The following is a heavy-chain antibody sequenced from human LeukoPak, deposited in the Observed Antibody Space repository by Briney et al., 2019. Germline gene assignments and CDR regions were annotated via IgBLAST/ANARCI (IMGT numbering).Heavy chain of an antibody. CDR3: ASCGITMVRGVKYYYYYMDV. CDR1: GFTFSSYA. CDR2: ISGSGGST. D-gene: IGHD3-10*01. J-gene: IGHJ6*03. V-gene: IGHV3-23*01. Sequence: TGGSLRLSCAASGFTFSSYAISWVRQAPGKGLEWVSAISGSGGSTYYADSVKGRFTISRDNSKNTLYLQMNSLRAEDTAVYYCASCGITMVRGVKYYYYYMDVWGKGTTVTVSS.